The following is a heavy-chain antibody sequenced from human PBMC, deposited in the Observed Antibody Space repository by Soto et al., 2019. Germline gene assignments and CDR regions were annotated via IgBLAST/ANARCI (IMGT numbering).Heavy chain of an antibody. V-gene: IGHV4-34*01. Sequence: SETLSLTCAVYGGSFSTYYLGWIRQPPGKGLEWSGEINHSGSTNYNPSLKSLVTISIDESTNQFSLKLNAVSAADTAMYYCARGLVYYYGSGSYYLDYWGQGTLVTVSS. J-gene: IGHJ4*02. D-gene: IGHD3-10*01. CDR2: INHSGST. CDR1: GGSFSTYY. CDR3: ARGLVYYYGSGSYYLDY.